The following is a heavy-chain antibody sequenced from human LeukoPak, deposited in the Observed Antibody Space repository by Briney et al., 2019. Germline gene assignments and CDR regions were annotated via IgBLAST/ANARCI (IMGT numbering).Heavy chain of an antibody. CDR3: ARDRHGELDY. D-gene: IGHD1-26*01. CDR1: GFMFSSNW. V-gene: IGHV3-7*01. Sequence: GGSLRLSCAASGFMFSSNWMSWVRLAPGKGLEWVANIKEDGTETYYVDSVKGRFTISRDNAKNSLYLQMNSLRVEDTAVYYCARDRHGELDYWGQGTLVTVSS. J-gene: IGHJ4*02. CDR2: IKEDGTET.